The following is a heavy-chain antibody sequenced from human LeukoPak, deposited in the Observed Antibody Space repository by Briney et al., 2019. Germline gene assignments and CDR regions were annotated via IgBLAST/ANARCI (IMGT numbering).Heavy chain of an antibody. CDR1: GFTFGDYG. CDR2: ISGSGGIT. D-gene: IGHD2-15*01. V-gene: IGHV3-23*01. J-gene: IGHJ6*03. CDR3: TKNADRGAYCRGGSCYPYYYYYMDV. Sequence: GGSLRLSCAASGFTFGDYGMSWVRQAPAKGLEWVSCISGSGGITYYADSVKGRFTVSRDNSKNTQYLQMNSLTVEDTARYYCTKNADRGAYCRGGSCYPYYYYYMDVWGTGTTVTISS.